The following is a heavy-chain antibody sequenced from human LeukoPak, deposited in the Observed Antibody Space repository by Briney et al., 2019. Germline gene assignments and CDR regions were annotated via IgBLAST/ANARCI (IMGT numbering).Heavy chain of an antibody. CDR2: IYYSGST. Sequence: PSETLSLTCTVSGGSISSGGYYWSWIRQHPGKGLEWIGYIYYSGSTYYNPPLKSRVTISVDTSKNQFSLKLSSVTAADTAVYYCAREMVRGVIASGFDYWGQGTLVTVSS. CDR3: AREMVRGVIASGFDY. CDR1: GGSISSGGYY. V-gene: IGHV4-31*03. D-gene: IGHD3-10*01. J-gene: IGHJ4*02.